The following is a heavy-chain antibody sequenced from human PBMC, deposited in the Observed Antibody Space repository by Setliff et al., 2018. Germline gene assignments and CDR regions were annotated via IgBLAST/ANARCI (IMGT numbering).Heavy chain of an antibody. CDR3: VRGQGPRTVVAIPFDH. Sequence: ASVKVSCKTSGFNFTVFGISWVRQAPGQGLEWMGWISPYYGSTDYAQKFQGRVTMTTDTSTSTAYMELTRLTTDDTALYYCVRGQGPRTVVAIPFDHWGQGTLVTVSS. J-gene: IGHJ4*02. CDR1: GFNFTVFG. CDR2: ISPYYGST. V-gene: IGHV1-18*01. D-gene: IGHD3-22*01.